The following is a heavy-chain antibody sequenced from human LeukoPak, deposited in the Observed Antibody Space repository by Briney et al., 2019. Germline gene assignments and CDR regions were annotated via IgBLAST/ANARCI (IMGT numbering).Heavy chain of an antibody. J-gene: IGHJ4*02. CDR3: ASSAATHY. D-gene: IGHD2-15*01. Sequence: SETLSLTCAVYGGSFSGYYWSWIRQLPGKGLEWIGEINHSGSTNYNPSLKSRVTISVDTSKNQFSLKLSSVTAADTAVYYCASSAATHYWGQGTLVTVSS. CDR2: INHSGST. CDR1: GGSFSGYY. V-gene: IGHV4-34*01.